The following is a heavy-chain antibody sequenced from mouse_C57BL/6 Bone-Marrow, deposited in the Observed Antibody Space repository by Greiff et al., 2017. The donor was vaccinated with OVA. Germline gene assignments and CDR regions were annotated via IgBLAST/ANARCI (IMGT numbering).Heavy chain of an antibody. CDR1: GYAFSSSW. V-gene: IGHV1-82*01. CDR3: ARPYPLDY. Sequence: QVQLKESGPELVKPGASVKISCKASGYAFSSSWMNWVKQRPGKGLEWIGRIYPGDGDTNYNGKFKGKATLTADKSSSTAYMQLSSLTSEDSAVYFCARPYPLDYWGQGTTLTVSS. CDR2: IYPGDGDT. J-gene: IGHJ2*01.